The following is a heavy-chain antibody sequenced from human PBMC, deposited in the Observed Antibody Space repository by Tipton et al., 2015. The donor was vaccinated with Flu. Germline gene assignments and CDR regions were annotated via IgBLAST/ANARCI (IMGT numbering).Heavy chain of an antibody. CDR3: AREKLGATSAFDI. CDR2: IYYSGST. V-gene: IGHV4-59*01. Sequence: TLSLTCTVSGGSISSYYWSWIRQPPGKGLEWIGYIYYSGSTNYNPSLKSRVTISVDTSKNQFSLKLSSVTAADTAVYYCAREKLGATSAFDIWGQGTMVTVSS. CDR1: GGSISSYY. D-gene: IGHD1-26*01. J-gene: IGHJ3*02.